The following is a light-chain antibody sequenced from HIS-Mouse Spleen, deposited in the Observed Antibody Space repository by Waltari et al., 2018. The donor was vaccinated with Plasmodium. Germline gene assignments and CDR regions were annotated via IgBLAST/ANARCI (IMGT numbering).Light chain of an antibody. V-gene: IGLV3-10*01. CDR2: EDR. CDR3: YSTDSSGNHRV. J-gene: IGLJ3*02. CDR1: ALPKKY. Sequence: YELTQPPSVSVSPGQTARITCCGEALPKKYADWYQQKSGQAPVLVIYEDRKRPSGIPERFSGSSSGTMATLTISGAQVEDEADYYCYSTDSSGNHRVFGGGTKLTVL.